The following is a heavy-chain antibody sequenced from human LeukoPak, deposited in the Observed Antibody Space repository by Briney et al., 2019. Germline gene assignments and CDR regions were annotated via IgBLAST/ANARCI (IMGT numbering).Heavy chain of an antibody. D-gene: IGHD4-17*01. J-gene: IGHJ4*02. CDR2: ISYDGSNE. CDR1: GFTFSSYG. CDR3: AKDRYGDHYYFDY. Sequence: GRSLRLSCAASGFTFSSYGMHWVRQAPGKGLEWVAVISYDGSNEYYADSVKGRFTISRDNSKNTLYLQMNSLRAEDTAVYYCAKDRYGDHYYFDYWGQGTLVTVSS. V-gene: IGHV3-30*18.